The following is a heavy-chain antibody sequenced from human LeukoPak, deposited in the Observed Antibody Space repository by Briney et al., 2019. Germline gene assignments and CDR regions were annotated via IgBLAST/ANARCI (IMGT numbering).Heavy chain of an antibody. CDR1: GGSFSGYY. D-gene: IGHD3-10*01. J-gene: IGHJ6*02. CDR3: ARAPRITMVRGVPSGYCYYGMDV. CDR2: INHSGST. Sequence: SETLSLTCAVYGGSFSGYYWSWIRQPPGKGLEWIGEINHSGSTNYNPSLKSRVTISVDTSKNQFSLKLSSVTAADTAVYYCARAPRITMVRGVPSGYCYYGMDVWGQGTTVTVSS. V-gene: IGHV4-34*01.